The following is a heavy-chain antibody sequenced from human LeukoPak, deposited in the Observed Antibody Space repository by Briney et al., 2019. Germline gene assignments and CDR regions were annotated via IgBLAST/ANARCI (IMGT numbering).Heavy chain of an antibody. CDR2: IYESGTT. V-gene: IGHV4-34*01. CDR1: GESLNSYY. J-gene: IGHJ4*02. Sequence: KPSETLSLTCAVYGESLNSYYWSWVRQPPGEGLEWVGEIYESGTTEYNPSLKSRVTISMVPSKQQFSLSLSSVTAADTAVYYCARGAWATRLGSWGLGTPVIVSS. CDR3: ARGAWATRLGS. D-gene: IGHD2-15*01.